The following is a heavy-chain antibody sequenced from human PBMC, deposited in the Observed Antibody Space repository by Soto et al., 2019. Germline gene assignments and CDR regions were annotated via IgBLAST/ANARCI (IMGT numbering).Heavy chain of an antibody. V-gene: IGHV1-69*13. CDR2: IIPIFGTA. CDR3: ARPIDSGYDSDFPYGMDV. D-gene: IGHD5-12*01. Sequence: SVKVSCKASGGTFSSYAISWVRQAPGQGLEWMGGIIPIFGTANYAQKFQGRVTITADESTSTAYMELSSLRSEDTAVYYCARPIDSGYDSDFPYGMDVWGQGTTVTVSS. J-gene: IGHJ6*02. CDR1: GGTFSSYA.